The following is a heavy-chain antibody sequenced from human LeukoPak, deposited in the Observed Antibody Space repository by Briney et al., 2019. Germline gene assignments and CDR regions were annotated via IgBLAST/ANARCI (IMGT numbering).Heavy chain of an antibody. V-gene: IGHV4-34*01. CDR2: INHSGST. J-gene: IGHJ5*02. CDR3: ARGGLRFRPLNWFDP. Sequence: PSETLSLTCAVYGGSFSGYYWSWIRQPPGKGLEWIGEINHSGSTNYNPSLKSRVTISVDTSKNQFSLKLSSVTAADTAVYYCARGGLRFRPLNWFDPWGQGILVTVSS. CDR1: GGSFSGYY. D-gene: IGHD3-16*01.